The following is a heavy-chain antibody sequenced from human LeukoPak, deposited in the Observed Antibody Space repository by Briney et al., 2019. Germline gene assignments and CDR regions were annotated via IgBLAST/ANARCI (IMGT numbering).Heavy chain of an antibody. V-gene: IGHV3-74*01. CDR3: ATRASLYGSGSPFDY. CDR2: INSDGSST. J-gene: IGHJ4*02. Sequence: PGGSLRLSCAASGFTFRSYWMHWVRQAPGKGLVWVSRINSDGSSTTYADSVKGRFTISRDNAKNTLYLRMNSLRAEDTAVYYCATRASLYGSGSPFDYWGQGTLVTVSS. CDR1: GFTFRSYW. D-gene: IGHD3-10*01.